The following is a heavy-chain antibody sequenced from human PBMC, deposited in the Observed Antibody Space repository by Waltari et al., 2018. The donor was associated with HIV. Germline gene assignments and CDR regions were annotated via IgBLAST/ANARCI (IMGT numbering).Heavy chain of an antibody. CDR1: GYTFTSDI. D-gene: IGHD6-13*01. CDR2: INTGKGNT. CDR3: AKWGIRYSSSWYYFDS. J-gene: IGHJ4*02. Sequence: QVQLVQSGAEVKRPGASVKLSCKASGYTFTSDIIHWLGQGPGQSPEWMGWINTGKGNTKFSQSFQDRITLTTDTSASTVYMELNSLRSEDTALYYCAKWGIRYSSSWYYFDSWGQGTQVTVSS. V-gene: IGHV1-3*04.